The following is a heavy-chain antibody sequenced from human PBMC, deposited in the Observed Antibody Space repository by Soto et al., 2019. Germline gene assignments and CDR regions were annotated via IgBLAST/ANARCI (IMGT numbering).Heavy chain of an antibody. CDR2: ISGSGDNT. Sequence: EVQLLESGGGLVQPGGSLRLSCAASGFTFSSYVMSWVRQAPGKGLEWVSGISGSGDNTYYADSVKGRFTISRDNSKKTLFLQMNSLRAEDTALYFCAKEMGDYYDSSGSWFDPWGQGTLVTVSS. D-gene: IGHD3-22*01. CDR3: AKEMGDYYDSSGSWFDP. CDR1: GFTFSSYV. V-gene: IGHV3-23*01. J-gene: IGHJ5*02.